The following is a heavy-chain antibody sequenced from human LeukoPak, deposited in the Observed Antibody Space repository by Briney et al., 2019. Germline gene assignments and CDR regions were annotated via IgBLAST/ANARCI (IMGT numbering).Heavy chain of an antibody. CDR2: ISSSRYI. D-gene: IGHD6-13*01. Sequence: GGSLRLSCAASGFTFSSYSMNWVRQAPGKGLEWVSSISSSRYIYYADSVKGRFTISRDNAKNSLYLQMNSLKAEDTAVYYCARDRGIAAAETDYWGQGTLVTVSS. CDR3: ARDRGIAAAETDY. J-gene: IGHJ4*02. V-gene: IGHV3-21*01. CDR1: GFTFSSYS.